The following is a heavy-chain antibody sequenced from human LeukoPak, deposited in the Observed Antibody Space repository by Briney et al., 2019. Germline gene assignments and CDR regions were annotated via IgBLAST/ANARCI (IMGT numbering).Heavy chain of an antibody. CDR2: IHTDGTT. CDR3: ARDRPWGGLNGFDY. CDR1: GFSVSYDY. D-gene: IGHD6-6*01. V-gene: IGHV3-53*01. Sequence: GGSLRLSCAASGFSVSYDYMSWVPQAPGKGLEWVAVIHTDGTTYYADSVKGRFTISRDNYRNALILYMDRLGAEDTAIYYCARDRPWGGLNGFDYWGQGPLVTVSS. J-gene: IGHJ4*02.